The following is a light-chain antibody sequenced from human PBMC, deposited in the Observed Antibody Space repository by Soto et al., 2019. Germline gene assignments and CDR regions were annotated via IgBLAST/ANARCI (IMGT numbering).Light chain of an antibody. V-gene: IGKV1-5*01. CDR3: QQLNSYPIT. CDR1: QSISVW. J-gene: IGKJ5*01. CDR2: AAS. Sequence: DIQMTQSPSTLSASVGDRVTITCRASQSISVWLAWYQQKPGKAPNLLIYAASTLQSGVPSRFSGSGSGTDFTLTISSLQPEDFATYFCQQLNSYPITFGQGTRLEIK.